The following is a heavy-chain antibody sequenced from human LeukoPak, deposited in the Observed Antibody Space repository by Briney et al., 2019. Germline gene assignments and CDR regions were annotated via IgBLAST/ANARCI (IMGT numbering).Heavy chain of an antibody. D-gene: IGHD5-18*01. J-gene: IGHJ4*02. CDR3: ARHPGYSYAYVDY. CDR1: GGSISSSSYY. V-gene: IGHV4-39*07. Sequence: ASETLSLTCTVSGGSISSSSYYWGWIRQPPGKGLEWIGSIYYSGSTYYNPSLKSRVTISVDTSKNQFSLKLSSVTAADTAVYYCARHPGYSYAYVDYWGQGTLVTVSS. CDR2: IYYSGST.